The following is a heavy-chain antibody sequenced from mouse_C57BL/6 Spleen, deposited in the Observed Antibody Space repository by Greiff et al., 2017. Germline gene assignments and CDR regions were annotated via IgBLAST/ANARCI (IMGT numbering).Heavy chain of an antibody. J-gene: IGHJ2*01. Sequence: QVQLQQSDAELVKPGASVKISCKASGYTFTDYSIHWMKQRPEQGLEWIGYIYPRDGSTKYNEKFKGKATLTADKSSSTAYMQLNSLTSEDSAVYFCARYGNYDYFDYWGQGTTLTVSS. CDR2: IYPRDGST. V-gene: IGHV1-78*01. CDR1: GYTFTDYS. D-gene: IGHD2-1*01. CDR3: ARYGNYDYFDY.